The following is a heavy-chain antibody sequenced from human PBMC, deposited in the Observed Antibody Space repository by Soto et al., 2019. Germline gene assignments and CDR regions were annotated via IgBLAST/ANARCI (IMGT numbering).Heavy chain of an antibody. CDR3: ARQRVPPRKDYGDYFFDY. V-gene: IGHV1-69*02. J-gene: IGHJ4*02. Sequence: ASVKVSCKASGGTFSSYTISWVRQAPGQGLEWMGRIIPILGIANYAQKFRGRVTITADKSTSTAYMELSSLRSEDTAVYYCARQRVPPRKDYGDYFFDYWGQGTLVTVSS. CDR2: IIPILGIA. D-gene: IGHD4-17*01. CDR1: GGTFSSYT.